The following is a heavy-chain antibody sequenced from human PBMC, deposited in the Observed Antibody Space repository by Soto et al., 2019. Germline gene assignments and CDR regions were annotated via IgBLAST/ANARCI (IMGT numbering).Heavy chain of an antibody. CDR3: ARDPSHSYYTLFYYFDY. V-gene: IGHV3-23*01. CDR2: ISGSGSNT. Sequence: GGSLRLSCAASGFTFSTYAVSWVRQAPGKGLEWVSAISGSGSNTYYADSVKGRFTISRDDSKGTLYLQMNSLRAEDTAVYYCARDPSHSYYTLFYYFDYWGQGTLVTVSS. CDR1: GFTFSTYA. J-gene: IGHJ4*02. D-gene: IGHD1-26*01.